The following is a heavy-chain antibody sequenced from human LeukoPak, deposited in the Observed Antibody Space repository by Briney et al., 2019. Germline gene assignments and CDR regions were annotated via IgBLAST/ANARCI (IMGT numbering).Heavy chain of an antibody. D-gene: IGHD4-17*01. Sequence: GGSLRLSCAASGFTFSSYWMSWVRQAPGKGLEWVANIKQDGSEKYYVDSVEGRFTISRDNAKNSLYLQMNSLRAEDTAVYYCARERGGDGDPQFVFDYWGQGTLVTVSS. J-gene: IGHJ4*02. CDR2: IKQDGSEK. CDR3: ARERGGDGDPQFVFDY. V-gene: IGHV3-7*01. CDR1: GFTFSSYW.